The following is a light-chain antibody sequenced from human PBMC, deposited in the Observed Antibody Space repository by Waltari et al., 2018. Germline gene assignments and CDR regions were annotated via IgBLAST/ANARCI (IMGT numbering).Light chain of an antibody. V-gene: IGLV1-47*01. CDR1: ISNIGTHY. Sequence: QSVLTQPPSASGTPGQSVTISCSGSISNIGTHYVYWYQQLPGTAPKLLIYLTHRTPAGVPDRFSVSKSGTSASLAISGLRFEDEADYYCATRDEGPTVVFGGGTKLTVL. J-gene: IGLJ2*01. CDR2: LTH. CDR3: ATRDEGPTVV.